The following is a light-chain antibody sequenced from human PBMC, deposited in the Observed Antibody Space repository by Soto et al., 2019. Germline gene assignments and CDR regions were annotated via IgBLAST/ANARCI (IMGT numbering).Light chain of an antibody. J-gene: IGLJ1*01. CDR2: GVS. Sequence: QSALTQPRSVSESPGQSVTISCTGTSSDVGGYDYLSWYQQHPGNAPKLLIYGVSERPSGVPDRFSGSKSGSTASLTISGLQAEDEADYYCCSYSDTYTYVFGTGTKVTVL. CDR3: CSYSDTYTYV. V-gene: IGLV2-11*01. CDR1: SSDVGGYDY.